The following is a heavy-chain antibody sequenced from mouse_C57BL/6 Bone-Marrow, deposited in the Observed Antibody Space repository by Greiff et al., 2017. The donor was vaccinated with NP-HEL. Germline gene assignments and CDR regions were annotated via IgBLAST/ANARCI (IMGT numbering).Heavy chain of an antibody. CDR3: ARGDGKGRYCDY. CDR2: IDPSDSET. Sequence: QVQLQQPGAELVRPGSSVKLSCKASGYTFTSYWMPWVKQRPIQGLEWIGNIDPSDSETHYNTKFKDKAPLTVDKSSRTVYMQISSLTSEDSAVYYCARGDGKGRYCDYWGKGTTLTVSS. J-gene: IGHJ2*01. V-gene: IGHV1-52*01. CDR1: GYTFTSYW. D-gene: IGHD2-1*01.